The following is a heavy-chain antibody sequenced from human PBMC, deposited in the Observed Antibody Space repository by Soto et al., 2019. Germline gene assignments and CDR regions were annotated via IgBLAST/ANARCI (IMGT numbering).Heavy chain of an antibody. V-gene: IGHV1-18*01. J-gene: IGHJ6*02. CDR3: ARGGYYDNNWRKLSYYGLDV. Sequence: QVQLVQSAGEMKKPGASVKVSCKTSGYTFIGYGITWVRQAPGQGLEWMGWISGYNDYTEYAQKLQGRVTMTADTSTITVYMELRSLTSDDTGVYYCARGGYYDNNWRKLSYYGLDVWGQGTTVTVSS. D-gene: IGHD3-22*01. CDR1: GYTFIGYG. CDR2: ISGYNDYT.